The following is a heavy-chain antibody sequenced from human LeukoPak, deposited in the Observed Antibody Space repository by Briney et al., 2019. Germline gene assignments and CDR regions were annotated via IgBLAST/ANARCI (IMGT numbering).Heavy chain of an antibody. CDR3: ARAGDSSGGGWFDP. CDR1: GYSISSVYY. V-gene: IGHV4-38-2*02. CDR2: IYHSGST. J-gene: IGHJ5*02. D-gene: IGHD3-22*01. Sequence: SETLSLTCTVSGYSISSVYYWGWIRQPPGKGLEWIGSIYHSGSTYYNPSLKSRVTISVDTSKNQFSLKLSSVTAADTAVYYCARAGDSSGGGWFDPWGQGTLVIVSS.